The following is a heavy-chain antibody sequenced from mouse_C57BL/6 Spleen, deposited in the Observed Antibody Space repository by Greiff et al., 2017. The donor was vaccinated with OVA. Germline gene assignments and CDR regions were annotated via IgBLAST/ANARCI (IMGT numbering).Heavy chain of an antibody. CDR1: GYTFTSYW. CDR3: ARYGYYFDY. Sequence: QVQLQQSGAELVKPGASVKMSCKASGYTFTSYWITWVKQRPGQGLEWIGDLYPGSGSTNYNEKFKSTATLTVDTSSSTAYMQLSSLTSEDAAVYYCARYGYYFDYWGQGTTLTVSA. CDR2: LYPGSGST. D-gene: IGHD1-1*01. V-gene: IGHV1-55*01. J-gene: IGHJ2*01.